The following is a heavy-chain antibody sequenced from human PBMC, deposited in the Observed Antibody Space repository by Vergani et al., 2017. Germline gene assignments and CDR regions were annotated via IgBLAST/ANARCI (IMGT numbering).Heavy chain of an antibody. D-gene: IGHD1-1*01. J-gene: IGHJ3*01. CDR1: GYFFSGYF. CDR3: ARVAPSNSEVTPTAFDV. CDR2: INSKSGAT. V-gene: IGHV1-2*02. Sequence: QVQLVQSGAEVKKPGASVRVSCKGYGYFFSGYFMHWVRQAPGQGLEWMGWINSKSGATNSAQKFQGRVTLTRDTTISTAYMELRSLRSDDTAVYFCARVAPSNSEVTPTAFDVWGQGTMVTVSS.